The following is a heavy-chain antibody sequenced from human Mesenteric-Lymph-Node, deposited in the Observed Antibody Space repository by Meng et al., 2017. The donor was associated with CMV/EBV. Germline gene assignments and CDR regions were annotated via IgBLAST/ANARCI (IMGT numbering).Heavy chain of an antibody. J-gene: IGHJ4*02. D-gene: IGHD3-9*01. CDR3: ARGSSYDILTGYFDY. Sequence: QLQLRPGGAGLLKASETLSVTCAVYGGSFSGYYWNWIRQSPEKGLEWIGEINHSGSTTYNPSFTSRIIISVDTSTNQISLNMSSVTAADTAVYYCARGSSYDILTGYFDYWGQGALVTVSS. V-gene: IGHV4-34*01. CDR2: INHSGST. CDR1: GGSFSGYY.